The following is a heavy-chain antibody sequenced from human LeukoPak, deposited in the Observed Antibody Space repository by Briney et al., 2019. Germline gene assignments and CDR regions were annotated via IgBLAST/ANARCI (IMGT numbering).Heavy chain of an antibody. Sequence: GESLKISCKGSGYSFTSYWIGWVRQMPGKGLEWMGIIYPGDSDTRYSPSFQGQVTISADKSISTAYLQWSSLKASDTAMYYCARPRINYCDSSGYPSYFDYWGQGTLVTVSS. CDR3: ARPRINYCDSSGYPSYFDY. CDR1: GYSFTSYW. J-gene: IGHJ4*02. D-gene: IGHD3-22*01. CDR2: IYPGDSDT. V-gene: IGHV5-51*01.